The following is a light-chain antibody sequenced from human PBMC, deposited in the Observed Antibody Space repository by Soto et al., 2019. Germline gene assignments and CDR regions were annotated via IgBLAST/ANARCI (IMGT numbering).Light chain of an antibody. CDR1: HDISSSY. CDR2: GAS. V-gene: IGKV3-20*01. CDR3: QHYGGSVLT. J-gene: IGKJ4*01. Sequence: DIVLTQSPGALSLSPGERATLSCRTSHDISSSYLAWYQQKRGQAPRLLMYGASTRATGIPDRFSGSGSGTDFTLTISRLEPEDFAVYYCQHYGGSVLTFGGGTKVEIK.